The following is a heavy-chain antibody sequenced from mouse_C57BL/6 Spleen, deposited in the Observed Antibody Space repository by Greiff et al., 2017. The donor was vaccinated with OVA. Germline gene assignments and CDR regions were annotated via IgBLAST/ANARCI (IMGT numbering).Heavy chain of an antibody. J-gene: IGHJ3*01. D-gene: IGHD2-4*01. CDR2: IWRGGST. Sequence: QVQLKQSGPGLVQPSQSLSITCTVSGFSLTSYGVHWVRQSPGKGLEWLGVIWRGGSTDYNAAFISRLSISKDNSKSQVFFKMNSLQADDTAIYYCARKGDYDVPFAYWGQGTLVTVSA. CDR3: ARKGDYDVPFAY. CDR1: GFSLTSYG. V-gene: IGHV2-2*01.